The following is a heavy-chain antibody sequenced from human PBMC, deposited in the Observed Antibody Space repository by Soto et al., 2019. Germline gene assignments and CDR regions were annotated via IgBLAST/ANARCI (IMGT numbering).Heavy chain of an antibody. J-gene: IGHJ6*02. D-gene: IGHD3-3*01. V-gene: IGHV1-2*04. Sequence: ASVKVSCKASGYTFTSYDINWVRQATGQGLEWMGWINPNSGGTNYAQKFQGWVTMTRDTSISTAYMELSRLRSDDTAVYYCARAGNFWSGYFSSKSYYYGMDVWGQGTTVTVSS. CDR3: ARAGNFWSGYFSSKSYYYGMDV. CDR2: INPNSGGT. CDR1: GYTFTSYD.